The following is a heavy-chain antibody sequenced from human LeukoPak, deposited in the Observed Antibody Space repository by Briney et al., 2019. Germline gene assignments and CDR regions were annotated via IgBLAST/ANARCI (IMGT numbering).Heavy chain of an antibody. CDR1: GFTFSSYG. V-gene: IGHV3-30*02. Sequence: AGGSLRLSCAASGFTFSSYGMHWVRQAPGKGLEWVAFIRYDGSNKYYADSVKGRFTISRDNSKNTLYLQMNSLRAEDTAVYYCAKERIAVAGLFYWGQGTLVTVSS. CDR3: AKERIAVAGLFY. CDR2: IRYDGSNK. J-gene: IGHJ4*02. D-gene: IGHD6-19*01.